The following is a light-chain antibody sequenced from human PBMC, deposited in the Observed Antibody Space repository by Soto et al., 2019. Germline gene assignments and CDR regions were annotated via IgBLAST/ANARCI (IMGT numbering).Light chain of an antibody. Sequence: SYELTQPPSVSVSPGQTASITGSGDKLGDKYACWYQQKPGQSPVLVIYQDSKRPSGIPERFSGSNSGNTATLTISGTQAMDEADYYCQAWDSSTAVVFGGGTKVTVL. CDR3: QAWDSSTAVV. J-gene: IGLJ2*01. V-gene: IGLV3-1*01. CDR2: QDS. CDR1: KLGDKY.